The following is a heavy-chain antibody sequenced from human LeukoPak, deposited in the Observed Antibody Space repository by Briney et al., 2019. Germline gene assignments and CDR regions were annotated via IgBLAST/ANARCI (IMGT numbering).Heavy chain of an antibody. J-gene: IGHJ4*02. CDR1: GYFFMTYW. CDR2: IYPGDSDT. V-gene: IGHV5-51*01. CDR3: AGLSRSSYEVDS. D-gene: IGHD6-13*01. Sequence: GESLKICCKGSGYFFMTYWIGWVRQMPGRGLEWMGIIYPGDSDTRYSPSFQGQVTISADKSISTAYLQWSTLKASDTAVYYCAGLSRSSYEVDSWGQGTLVTVSS.